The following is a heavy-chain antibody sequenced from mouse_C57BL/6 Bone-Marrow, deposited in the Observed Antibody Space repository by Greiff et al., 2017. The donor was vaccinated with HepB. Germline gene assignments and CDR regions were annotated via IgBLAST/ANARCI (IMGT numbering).Heavy chain of an antibody. Sequence: QVQLKQSGAELARPGASVKLSCKASGYTFTSYGISWVKQRTGQGLEWIGEIYPRSGNTYYNEKFKGKATLTADKSSSTAYMELRSLTSEDSAVYFCARSPYGNSDWYFDVWGTGTTVTVSS. J-gene: IGHJ1*03. D-gene: IGHD2-1*01. V-gene: IGHV1-81*01. CDR2: IYPRSGNT. CDR3: ARSPYGNSDWYFDV. CDR1: GYTFTSYG.